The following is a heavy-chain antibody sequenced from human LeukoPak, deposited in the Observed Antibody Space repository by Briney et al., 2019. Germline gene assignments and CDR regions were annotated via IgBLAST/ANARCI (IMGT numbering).Heavy chain of an antibody. Sequence: GGSLRLSCAASEFTFSSFAMSWVRQAPGKGLEWLSAISGSGGTTYYADSVKGRFTISRDNSENTLYLQMNSLRAEDTAVYYCARSGDTGYRPQGPWGQGTLVTVSS. CDR1: EFTFSSFA. V-gene: IGHV3-23*01. CDR3: ARSGDTGYRPQGP. CDR2: ISGSGGTT. J-gene: IGHJ5*02. D-gene: IGHD5-18*01.